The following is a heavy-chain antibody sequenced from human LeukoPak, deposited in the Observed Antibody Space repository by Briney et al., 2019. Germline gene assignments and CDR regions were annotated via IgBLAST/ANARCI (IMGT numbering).Heavy chain of an antibody. D-gene: IGHD2-15*01. V-gene: IGHV3-23*01. CDR1: GFTFSSYA. CDR2: ISGSGGST. CDR3: AKAEGQWSPGYFDY. Sequence: GGSLRLSCAASGFTFSSYAMSWVRQAPGKGLEWVSAISGSGGSTYYTDSVKGRFTISRDNSKNALYLQMNSLRAEDTAVYYCAKAEGQWSPGYFDYWGQGTLVTVSS. J-gene: IGHJ4*02.